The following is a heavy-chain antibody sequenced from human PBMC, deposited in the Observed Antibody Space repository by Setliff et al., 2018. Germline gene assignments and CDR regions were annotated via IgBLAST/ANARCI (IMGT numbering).Heavy chain of an antibody. J-gene: IGHJ4*02. Sequence: ASVKVSCKTSGYSFTSHYMHWVRQAPGQGLEWMGIINPGGLSSSSTQKFEGRVTMTRDTSTSTVYMELDSLTSDDTAVYYCARAGLAAAGRKGVFDHWGQGTLVTVSS. CDR2: INPGGLSS. CDR3: ARAGLAAAGRKGVFDH. D-gene: IGHD6-25*01. V-gene: IGHV1-46*01. CDR1: GYSFTSHY.